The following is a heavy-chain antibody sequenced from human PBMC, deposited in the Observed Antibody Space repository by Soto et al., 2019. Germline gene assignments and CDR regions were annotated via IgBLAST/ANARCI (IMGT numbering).Heavy chain of an antibody. CDR2: IYYSGST. CDR1: GGSVSSGSYY. Sequence: PEETLSLTCTVSGGSVSSGSYYWSWIRQPPGKGLEWIGYIYYSGSTNYNPSLKSRVTISVDTSKNQFSLKLSSVTAADTAVDYYARDKRVCRGGGSNPTYGMDVWGQGPRVTVSS. V-gene: IGHV4-61*01. CDR3: ARDKRVCRGGGSNPTYGMDV. J-gene: IGHJ6*02. D-gene: IGHD2-15*01.